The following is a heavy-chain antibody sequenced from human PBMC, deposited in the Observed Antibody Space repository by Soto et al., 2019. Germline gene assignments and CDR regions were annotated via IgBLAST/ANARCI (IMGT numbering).Heavy chain of an antibody. CDR1: GFTFSSYA. Sequence: GGSLRLSCAASGFTFSSYAMHWVRQAPGKGLEWVAVISYDGSNKYYADSVKGRFTISRDNSKNTLYLQMNSLRAEDTAVYYCAGNYDILTGYLANYYYYGMDVWGQGTTVTVSS. V-gene: IGHV3-30-3*01. J-gene: IGHJ6*02. CDR3: AGNYDILTGYLANYYYYGMDV. CDR2: ISYDGSNK. D-gene: IGHD3-9*01.